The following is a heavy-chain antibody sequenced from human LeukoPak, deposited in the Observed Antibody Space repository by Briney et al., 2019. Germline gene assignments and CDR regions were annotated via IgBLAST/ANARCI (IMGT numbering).Heavy chain of an antibody. CDR3: ARDQAAVTTPLDWSFAL. Sequence: GGSLRLSCAVSGSTFTTYAMHWVRQAPGKGLEWVSVVSYDGNNKYYADSVKGRFTISRDISKNTVYLQMNSLRPEDTAVYYCARDQAAVTTPLDWSFALWGRGTLVTVSS. CDR2: VSYDGNNK. D-gene: IGHD4-17*01. CDR1: GSTFTTYA. V-gene: IGHV3-30-3*01. J-gene: IGHJ2*01.